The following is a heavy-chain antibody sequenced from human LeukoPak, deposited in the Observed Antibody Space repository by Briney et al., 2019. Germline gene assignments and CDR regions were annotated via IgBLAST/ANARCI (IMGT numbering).Heavy chain of an antibody. CDR3: ARDRGLDY. D-gene: IGHD3-10*01. Sequence: GGSLRLSCAASGITFSSYEMNWVRQAPGKGLEWVSYISSGGGTIYYADSVKGRFTISRDNAKNSLYLQMNSLRAEDTAVYYCARDRGLDYWGRGTLVTVSS. CDR1: GITFSSYE. CDR2: ISSGGGTI. J-gene: IGHJ4*02. V-gene: IGHV3-48*03.